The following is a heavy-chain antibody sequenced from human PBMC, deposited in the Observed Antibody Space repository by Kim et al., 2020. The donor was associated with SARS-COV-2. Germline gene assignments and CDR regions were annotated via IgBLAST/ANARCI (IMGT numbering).Heavy chain of an antibody. Sequence: YADSVKGRFTISRDNAKNSLYLQMNSLRAEDTALYYCAKGEHYDILTGIDYWGQGTLVTVSS. J-gene: IGHJ4*02. CDR3: AKGEHYDILTGIDY. D-gene: IGHD3-9*01. V-gene: IGHV3-9*01.